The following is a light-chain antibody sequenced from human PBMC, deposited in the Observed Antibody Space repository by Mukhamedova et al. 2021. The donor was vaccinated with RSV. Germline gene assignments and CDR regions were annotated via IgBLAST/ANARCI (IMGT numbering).Light chain of an antibody. J-gene: IGLJ2*01. CDR1: DVGGYNY. Sequence: DVGGYNYVSWYQQHPGQAPKLMIYEVSNRPSGVSNRFSGSKSGNTASLTISGLQAEDEADYYCSSYTSSSTSSSTHVVFGGGTK. CDR3: SSYTSSSTSSSTHVV. CDR2: EVS. V-gene: IGLV2-14*01.